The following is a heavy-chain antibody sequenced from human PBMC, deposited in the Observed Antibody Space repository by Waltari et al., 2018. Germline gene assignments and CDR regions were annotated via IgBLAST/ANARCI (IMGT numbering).Heavy chain of an antibody. CDR2: IYHSGST. J-gene: IGHJ3*02. Sequence: QVQLQESGPGLVKPSGTLSLTCAVSGGSISSSNWWSWVRQPPGKGLEWIGEIYHSGSTNYNPYLKRRVTIAVDKSKNQFSLKLSAVTAADTAVYYCARVQAAYEHAFDIWGQGTMVTVSS. D-gene: IGHD3-3*01. V-gene: IGHV4-4*02. CDR1: GGSISSSNW. CDR3: ARVQAAYEHAFDI.